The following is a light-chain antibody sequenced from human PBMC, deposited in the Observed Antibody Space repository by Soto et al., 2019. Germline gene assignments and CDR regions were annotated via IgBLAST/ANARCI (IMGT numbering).Light chain of an antibody. V-gene: IGKV3D-15*01. CDR3: QQYNNWPWT. J-gene: IGKJ1*01. Sequence: EIVMTQSPGTLSLSPGERATLSCRASQSVNSRLAWYQHKPGQAPRLLIYGASTRATGIPDRFSGSGSGTDFTLTISSLQSEDFAVYYCQQYNNWPWTFGQGTKVDIK. CDR2: GAS. CDR1: QSVNSR.